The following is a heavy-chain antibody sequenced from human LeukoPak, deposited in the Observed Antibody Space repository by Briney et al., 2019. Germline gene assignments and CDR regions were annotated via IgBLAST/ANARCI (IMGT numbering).Heavy chain of an antibody. CDR3: ARDGDSSGYYAAFDI. V-gene: IGHV3-48*02. D-gene: IGHD3-22*01. CDR1: GFTFSSYS. CDR2: ISSSSSII. Sequence: PGGSLGLSCAASGFTFSSYSMNWVRQAPGKGLEWLSYISSSSSIIYYADSVKGRFTISRDNAKNSLYLQMNSLRDEDTAVYYCARDGDSSGYYAAFDIWGQGTMVTVSS. J-gene: IGHJ3*02.